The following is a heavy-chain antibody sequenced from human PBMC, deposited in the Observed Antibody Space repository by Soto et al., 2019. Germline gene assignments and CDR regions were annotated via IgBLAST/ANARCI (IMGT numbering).Heavy chain of an antibody. J-gene: IGHJ6*02. Sequence: GGSLRLSCAASGFTFSSYAMSWVRQAPGKGLEWVSAISGSGGSTYYADSVKGRFTISRDNSKNTLYLQMNSLRAEDTAVYYCAKDTQYYDILTGTPPAYYYYGMDVWGQGTTVTVSS. V-gene: IGHV3-23*01. D-gene: IGHD3-9*01. CDR3: AKDTQYYDILTGTPPAYYYYGMDV. CDR1: GFTFSSYA. CDR2: ISGSGGST.